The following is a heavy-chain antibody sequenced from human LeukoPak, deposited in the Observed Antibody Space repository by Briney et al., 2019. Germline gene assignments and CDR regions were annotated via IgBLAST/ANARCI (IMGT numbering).Heavy chain of an antibody. J-gene: IGHJ4*02. CDR2: ISSSGGTI. CDR3: ARVPIVGATVNYFDY. Sequence: GGSLRLSCAASGFTFRSYAINWVRQAPGKGLEWVSFISSSGGTIYYADSVKGRFTISRDNAENSLYLQMNSLRAEDTAVYYCARVPIVGATVNYFDYWGQGTLVTVSS. V-gene: IGHV3-48*03. CDR1: GFTFRSYA. D-gene: IGHD1-26*01.